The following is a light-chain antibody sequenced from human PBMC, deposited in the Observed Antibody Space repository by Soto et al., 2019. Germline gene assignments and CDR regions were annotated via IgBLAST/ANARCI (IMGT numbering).Light chain of an antibody. J-gene: IGKJ1*01. Sequence: DIQMTQSPSTLSASVGDRVTMTCRASQSISNWLAWYQQRPGKAPKLLIYKASSLEGGVPSRFSGSGSGTEFTLTISSLQPDDFATYYCHQYNTYSRTFGQGTKVEIK. CDR2: KAS. CDR1: QSISNW. V-gene: IGKV1-5*03. CDR3: HQYNTYSRT.